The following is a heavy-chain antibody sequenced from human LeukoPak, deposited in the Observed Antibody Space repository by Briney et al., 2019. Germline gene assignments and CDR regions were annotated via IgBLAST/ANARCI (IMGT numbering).Heavy chain of an antibody. V-gene: IGHV3-48*02. CDR3: AREFNADFQK. J-gene: IGHJ1*01. CDR1: GFTFSNYA. CDR2: ISSSSSTI. Sequence: PGGSLRLSCAASGFTFSNYAMNWVRQAPGKGLEWVSYISSSSSTIYYVDSVKGRFTISRDNAKNSLYLQMNSLRDEDTAVYYCAREFNADFQKWGQGTLVTVSS.